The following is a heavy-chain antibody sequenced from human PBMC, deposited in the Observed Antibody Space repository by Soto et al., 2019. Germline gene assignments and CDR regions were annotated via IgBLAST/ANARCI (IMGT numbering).Heavy chain of an antibody. Sequence: GASVKVSCKASGYIFSRYGISWVRLAPGQGLEWMGWISVYDGNSYYAQKFQGRVTMTTDTSTSTGYMELRSLRSDDTAVYYCARDGRMNGYLYYGMDVWGQGTSVTVSS. CDR1: GYIFSRYG. V-gene: IGHV1-18*01. J-gene: IGHJ6*02. D-gene: IGHD5-12*01. CDR2: ISVYDGNS. CDR3: ARDGRMNGYLYYGMDV.